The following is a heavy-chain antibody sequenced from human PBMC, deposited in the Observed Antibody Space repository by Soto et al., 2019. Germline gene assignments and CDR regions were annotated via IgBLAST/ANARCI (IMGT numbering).Heavy chain of an antibody. V-gene: IGHV3-48*02. CDR1: GFTFSNFN. CDR3: ARIYRRDGNKYADY. D-gene: IGHD3-16*02. CDR2: ISASNTTV. Sequence: EVQLVESGGGLVQPGESLRLSCAASGFTFSNFNMHWVRQAPGKGLEWISYISASNTTVYYGDSVKGRFTISRDNAKNSLYLQMNSLRDDDTAVYYCARIYRRDGNKYADYWGQGTPVTVSS. J-gene: IGHJ4*02.